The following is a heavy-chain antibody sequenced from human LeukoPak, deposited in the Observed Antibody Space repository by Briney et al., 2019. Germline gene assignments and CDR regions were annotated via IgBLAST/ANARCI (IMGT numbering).Heavy chain of an antibody. CDR2: IDWDDDK. CDR1: GFSLSTSEMC. V-gene: IGHV2-70*11. Sequence: ESGPALVEPTQTLTLTCTFSGFSLSTSEMCVSWIRQPPGKALEWLARIDWDDDKYYSTSLKTRLTISKDTSKNQVVLTMTNMDPVDTATYYCARMITLSNGRYSSKTLDYWGQGTLVTVSS. J-gene: IGHJ4*02. D-gene: IGHD1-26*01. CDR3: ARMITLSNGRYSSKTLDY.